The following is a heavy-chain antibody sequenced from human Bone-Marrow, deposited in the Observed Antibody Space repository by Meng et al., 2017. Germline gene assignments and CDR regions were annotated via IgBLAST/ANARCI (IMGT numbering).Heavy chain of an antibody. V-gene: IGHV1-69*06. CDR1: GGTFSSYA. Sequence: SVKVSCKASGGTFSSYAISWVRQAPGQGLEWMGGIIPIFGTANYAQKFQGRVTITADKSTSTAYMELSSLRSEDTAVYYCARYYDSSGQYYFDYWGQGTRVTVSS. D-gene: IGHD3-22*01. J-gene: IGHJ4*02. CDR3: ARYYDSSGQYYFDY. CDR2: IIPIFGTA.